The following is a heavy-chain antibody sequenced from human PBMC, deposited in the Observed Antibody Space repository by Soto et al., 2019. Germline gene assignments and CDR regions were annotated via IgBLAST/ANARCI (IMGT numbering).Heavy chain of an antibody. J-gene: IGHJ5*02. V-gene: IGHV4-61*08. CDR1: GGSISSGDYY. D-gene: IGHD6-13*01. CDR2: IYYGGST. CDR3: ARTDSSSWDRWFDP. Sequence: SETLSLTCTVSGGSISSGDYYWSWIRQPPGKGLEWIGYIYYGGSTNYNPSLKSRVTISVDTSKNQFSLKLTSVTAADTAVYYCARTDSSSWDRWFDPWGQGTLVTVSS.